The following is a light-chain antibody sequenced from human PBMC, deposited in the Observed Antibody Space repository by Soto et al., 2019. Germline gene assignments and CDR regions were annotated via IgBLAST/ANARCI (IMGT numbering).Light chain of an antibody. CDR3: CSYAGSYTFV. J-gene: IGLJ1*01. CDR1: SSDVGVYNY. V-gene: IGLV2-11*01. CDR2: DVT. Sequence: QSALTQPASVSGSPGQSVTISCTGTSSDVGVYNYVSRYQQHPGKAPKLMIYDVTKRPSGVPDRFSGSKSANTASLTISGLQAEDEADYYCCSYAGSYTFVFGTGTKGTVL.